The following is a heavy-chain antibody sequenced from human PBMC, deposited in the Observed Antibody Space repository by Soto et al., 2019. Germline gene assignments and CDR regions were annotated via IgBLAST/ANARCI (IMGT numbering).Heavy chain of an antibody. CDR1: GYTFINYG. V-gene: IGHV1-18*01. J-gene: IGHJ4*01. CDR2: IRVYNGDT. CDR3: ARGGTYCNVSCCGIHKDVLAF. Sequence: ASVKVSCKASGYTFINYGIHWVRQAPGQGLEWMGWIRVYNGDTNYAQKVQGRVFMATDTSTSTAYMELRSLRSDDTAVYYCARGGTYCNVSCCGIHKDVLAFCGRGTSVIVSS. D-gene: IGHD3-16*01.